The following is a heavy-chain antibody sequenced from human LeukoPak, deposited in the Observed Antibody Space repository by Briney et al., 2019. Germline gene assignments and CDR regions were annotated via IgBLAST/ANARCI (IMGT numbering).Heavy chain of an antibody. Sequence: GGSLRLSCAASGFTFSSYSMNWVRQAPGKGLEWVSSISSSSSYIYYADSVKGRFTISRDNAKNSLYLQMNSLRAEDTAVYYCAIQRQYGDYYMDVWGKGTTVTVSS. D-gene: IGHD2/OR15-2a*01. CDR3: AIQRQYGDYYMDV. CDR2: ISSSSSYI. J-gene: IGHJ6*03. CDR1: GFTFSSYS. V-gene: IGHV3-21*01.